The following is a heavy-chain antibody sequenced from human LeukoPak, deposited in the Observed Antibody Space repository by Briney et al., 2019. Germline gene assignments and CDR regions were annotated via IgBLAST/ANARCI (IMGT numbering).Heavy chain of an antibody. CDR3: ARHHLTTPDY. J-gene: IGHJ4*02. Sequence: SETLSLTCAVYGGSFSGYYWSWIRQPPGKGLEWIGEINHSGSTNYNPSLKSRVTISVDTSKNQFSLKLSSVTAADTAVYYCARHHLTTPDYWGQGTLVTVSS. D-gene: IGHD4-17*01. CDR1: GGSFSGYY. CDR2: INHSGST. V-gene: IGHV4-34*01.